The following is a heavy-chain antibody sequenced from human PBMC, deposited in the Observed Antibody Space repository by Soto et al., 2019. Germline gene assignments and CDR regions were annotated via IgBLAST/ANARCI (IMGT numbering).Heavy chain of an antibody. CDR1: GGSISSGGYY. CDR2: IFYSGST. CDR3: ARDRWFGHFDS. V-gene: IGHV4-31*02. Sequence: LCGGSISSGGYYWSWIRQHPGKGLEWIGYIFYSGSTYSNPSLESRVIISVDRSKNQFSLNLSSVTAADTAMYYCARDRWFGHFDSCGQGILVTVSA. D-gene: IGHD3-10*01. J-gene: IGHJ4*02.